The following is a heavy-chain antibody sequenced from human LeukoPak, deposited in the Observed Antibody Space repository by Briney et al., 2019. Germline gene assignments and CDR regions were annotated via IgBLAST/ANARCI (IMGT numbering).Heavy chain of an antibody. CDR3: AREGIASPLGSFDY. D-gene: IGHD6-13*01. CDR1: GYTFTSYG. CDR2: ISAYNGNT. V-gene: IGHV1-18*01. Sequence: ASVTVSCKASGYTFTSYGISRVRQAPGQGLEWMGWISAYNGNTNYAQKLQGRVTMTTDTSTSTAYMELRSLRSDDTAVYYCAREGIASPLGSFDYWGQGTLVTVSS. J-gene: IGHJ4*02.